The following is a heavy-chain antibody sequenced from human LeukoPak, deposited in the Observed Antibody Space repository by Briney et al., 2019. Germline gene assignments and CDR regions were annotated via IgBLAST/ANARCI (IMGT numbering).Heavy chain of an antibody. CDR3: ARDKDDYGSGNHWFDP. CDR2: VSSSGSTI. CDR1: GFTFSDYY. J-gene: IGHJ5*02. V-gene: IGHV3-11*01. Sequence: PGGSLRLSCAASGFTFSDYYMSWIRQAPGKGLEWVSYVSSSGSTIYYADSVKGRFTISRDNAKNSLYLQMNSLRAEDTAVYYCARDKDDYGSGNHWFDPWGQGTLVTVSS. D-gene: IGHD3-10*01.